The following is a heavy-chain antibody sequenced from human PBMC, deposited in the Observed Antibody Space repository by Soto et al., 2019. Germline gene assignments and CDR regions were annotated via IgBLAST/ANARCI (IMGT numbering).Heavy chain of an antibody. D-gene: IGHD6-6*01. Sequence: GPQSLSSAASEVNCIGYGVSWVSQAPGKGLEWVSAISGSGGSTYYADSVKGRFTISRDNSKNTLYLQMNSLRAEDTAVYHCAKAGIAAPFDYWGQGTLVTVSS. CDR2: ISGSGGST. J-gene: IGHJ4*02. CDR1: EVNCIGYG. V-gene: IGHV3-23*01. CDR3: AKAGIAAPFDY.